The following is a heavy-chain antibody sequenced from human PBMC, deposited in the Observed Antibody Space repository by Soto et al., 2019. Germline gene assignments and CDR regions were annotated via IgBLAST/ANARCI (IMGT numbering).Heavy chain of an antibody. CDR2: MNPNSGNT. D-gene: IGHD1-26*01. CDR1: GYTFTSYD. CDR3: AIPLRALIAFDI. Sequence: QVQLVQSGAEVKKPGASVKVSCKASGYTFTSYDINWVRQATGQGLEWMGWMNPNSGNTGYAQKFQGKVTMTRNTAISTAYMELSSLRSEDTAVYYCAIPLRALIAFDIWGQGTMVTVSS. V-gene: IGHV1-8*01. J-gene: IGHJ3*02.